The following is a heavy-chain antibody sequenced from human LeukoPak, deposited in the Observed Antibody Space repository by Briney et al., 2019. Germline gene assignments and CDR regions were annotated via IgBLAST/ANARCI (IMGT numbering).Heavy chain of an antibody. CDR2: FDPEDGET. CDR1: GYTLTELS. Sequence: ASVKVSCKVSGYTLTELSMHWVRQAPGKGLEWMGGFDPEDGETIYAQKFQGRVTMTEDTSTDTAYMELSSLRSEDTAVYYCATAYCSSTSCYVRGWFDPWGQGTLVTVSS. V-gene: IGHV1-24*01. J-gene: IGHJ5*02. CDR3: ATAYCSSTSCYVRGWFDP. D-gene: IGHD2-2*01.